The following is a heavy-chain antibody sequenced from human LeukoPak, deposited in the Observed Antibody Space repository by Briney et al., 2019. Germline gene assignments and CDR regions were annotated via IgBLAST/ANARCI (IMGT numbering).Heavy chain of an antibody. D-gene: IGHD3-22*01. CDR2: INPSGGST. V-gene: IGHV1-46*01. Sequence: ASVKVSCKASGYTFTSYYMHWVRQAPGQGLEWMGIINPSGGSTSYAQKFQGRVTMTRDTSTSTVYMELSSLRSEDTAVYYCAREPGTYYYDSSGLTPRGPSDYWGQGTLVTVSS. CDR3: AREPGTYYYDSSGLTPRGPSDY. J-gene: IGHJ4*02. CDR1: GYTFTSYY.